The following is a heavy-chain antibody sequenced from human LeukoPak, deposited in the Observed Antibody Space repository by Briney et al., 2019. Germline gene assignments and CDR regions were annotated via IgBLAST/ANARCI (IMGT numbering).Heavy chain of an antibody. V-gene: IGHV3-48*01. J-gene: IGHJ4*02. Sequence: GGSLRLSCAASGFTFNDYDMHWVRQAPGKGLEWVSFITGSGVTTSYADSVKGRFTISRDSARHSLFLQMNSLRAEDTAVYYCARPTSSGSINSWGQGTLVAVSS. CDR2: ITGSGVTT. CDR1: GFTFNDYD. D-gene: IGHD6-19*01. CDR3: ARPTSSGSINS.